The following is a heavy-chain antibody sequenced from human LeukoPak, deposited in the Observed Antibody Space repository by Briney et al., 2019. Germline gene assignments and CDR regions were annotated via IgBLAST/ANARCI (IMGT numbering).Heavy chain of an antibody. Sequence: ASVKVSCKVSGYTLTELSMHWVRQAPGKGLEWMGGFGPEDGETIYAQKFQGRVTMTEDTSTDTAYMELSSLRSEDTAVYYCARYYDSSGELYFDYWGQGTLVTVSS. V-gene: IGHV1-24*01. CDR1: GYTLTELS. J-gene: IGHJ4*02. D-gene: IGHD3-22*01. CDR2: FGPEDGET. CDR3: ARYYDSSGELYFDY.